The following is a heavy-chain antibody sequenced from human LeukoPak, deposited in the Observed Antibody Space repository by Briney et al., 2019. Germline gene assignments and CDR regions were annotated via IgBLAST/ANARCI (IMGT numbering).Heavy chain of an antibody. Sequence: PSETLSLTCTVSGGSISSYYWSWIRQPPGKGLEWIGYIYTSGSTNYNPSLKSRVTISVDTSKNQFSLKLSSVTAADMAVYYCARLGTGRRAFDIWGQGTMVTVSS. CDR2: IYTSGST. J-gene: IGHJ3*02. CDR3: ARLGTGRRAFDI. V-gene: IGHV4-4*09. D-gene: IGHD1-26*01. CDR1: GGSISSYY.